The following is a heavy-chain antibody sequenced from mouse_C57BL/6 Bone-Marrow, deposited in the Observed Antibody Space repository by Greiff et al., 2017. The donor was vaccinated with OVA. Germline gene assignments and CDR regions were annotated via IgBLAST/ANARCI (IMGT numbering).Heavy chain of an antibody. Sequence: VKLMESGAELVKPGASVKISCKASGYTFTDYYINWVKQRPGPGLEWIGKIGPGSGSPYYNETFKGKATLTADKSSSTAYMQLSSLTSEDSAVYFWSRSRAYSNFFAYWGQGTLVTVSA. D-gene: IGHD2-5*01. V-gene: IGHV1-77*01. CDR2: IGPGSGSP. CDR1: GYTFTDYY. CDR3: SRSRAYSNFFAY. J-gene: IGHJ3*01.